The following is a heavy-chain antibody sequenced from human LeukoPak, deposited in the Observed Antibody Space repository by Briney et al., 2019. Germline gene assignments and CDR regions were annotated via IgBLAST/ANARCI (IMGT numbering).Heavy chain of an antibody. V-gene: IGHV4-59*08. CDR1: GDSISDYY. J-gene: IGHJ3*02. CDR3: ARRRKVPAPRAGDAFDI. Sequence: PSETLSLTCSVSGDSISDYYWNWIRQPPGKGMEWIGYIYYSGSTNYSPSLKSRVTISVDKSKNQFSLKLSSVTAADTVIYYCARRRKVPAPRAGDAFDIWGQGTMVTVSS. CDR2: IYYSGST. D-gene: IGHD2-21*02.